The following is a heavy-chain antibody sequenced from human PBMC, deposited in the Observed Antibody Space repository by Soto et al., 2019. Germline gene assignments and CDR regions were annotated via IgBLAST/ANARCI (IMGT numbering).Heavy chain of an antibody. CDR3: ATLRGLGEVSPYFDS. V-gene: IGHV4-59*08. D-gene: IGHD3-10*01. J-gene: IGHJ4*02. CDR2: IYYTGTT. CDR1: YASINNYN. Sequence: QVQLQESGPGLLKPSETLSLTCTVSYASINNYNWTWIRQPPGKGLEWIAYIYYTGTTNFNPSLKCRVTIPMDTSKNQFSLKLRSVTASDTAVYYCATLRGLGEVSPYFDSLGQGRMVTVSS.